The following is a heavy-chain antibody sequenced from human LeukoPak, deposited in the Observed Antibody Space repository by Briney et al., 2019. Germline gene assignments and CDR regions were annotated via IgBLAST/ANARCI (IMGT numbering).Heavy chain of an antibody. J-gene: IGHJ5*02. V-gene: IGHV3-20*04. Sequence: PGGSLRLSCAASGFTFDDYGMSWVRQAPGKGLEWVSGINWNGGSTGYADSVKGRFTISRDNTKNSLYLQMNSLRAEDTAVYYCAKGAGDYDSSGYPWGQGTLVTVSS. D-gene: IGHD3-22*01. CDR1: GFTFDDYG. CDR2: INWNGGST. CDR3: AKGAGDYDSSGYP.